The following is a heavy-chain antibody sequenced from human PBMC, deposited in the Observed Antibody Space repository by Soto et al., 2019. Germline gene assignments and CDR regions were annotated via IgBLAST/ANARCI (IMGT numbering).Heavy chain of an antibody. D-gene: IGHD2-15*01. V-gene: IGHV3-23*01. CDR2: INPSSGTT. CDR3: TKGGWLDV. J-gene: IGHJ6*02. Sequence: EVQLLESGGGLVQLGGSLRLACDASGFSFSTYEMTWARQAPGKGLEWVAFINPSSGTTHYADSVKGRFTISRDNSKDTLYLQLTSLRVEDTAVYYCTKGGWLDVWGQGTTVTVSS. CDR1: GFSFSTYE.